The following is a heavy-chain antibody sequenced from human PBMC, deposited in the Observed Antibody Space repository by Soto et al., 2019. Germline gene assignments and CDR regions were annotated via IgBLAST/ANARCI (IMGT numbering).Heavy chain of an antibody. CDR2: IYWDDDE. V-gene: IGHV2-5*02. CDR3: VRNWRYYGGDYYYGMDA. J-gene: IGHJ6*04. D-gene: IGHD3-10*01. CDR1: GFSLNTGGVG. Sequence: ITLKESGPTLVKPTQTLTLTCTFAGFSLNTGGVGVGWVRQPRGKAMEWLALIYWDDDERYRPSLRSRPNITKDTINNQVVLTMTNMDPEDTATYYCVRNWRYYGGDYYYGMDAWGKGTTVTVSS.